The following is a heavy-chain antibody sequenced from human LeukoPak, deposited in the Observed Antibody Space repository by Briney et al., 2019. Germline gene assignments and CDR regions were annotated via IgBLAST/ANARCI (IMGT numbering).Heavy chain of an antibody. J-gene: IGHJ4*02. Sequence: GGSLRLSCAASGFTFSDYYMSWIRQAPGKGLEWVSYISSSGSTIYYADSVKGRFTISTDNSKNTLYLQMNSLRAEDTAVYYCANAPKRHYDILAGYFPLPPYWGQGTLVAVAS. CDR2: ISSSGSTI. CDR3: ANAPKRHYDILAGYFPLPPY. V-gene: IGHV3-11*04. D-gene: IGHD3-9*01. CDR1: GFTFSDYY.